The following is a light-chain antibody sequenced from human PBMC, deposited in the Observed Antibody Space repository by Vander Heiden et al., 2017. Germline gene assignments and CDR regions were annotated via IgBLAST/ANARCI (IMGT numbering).Light chain of an antibody. CDR3: QSYDSSLSGPVV. CDR1: SSNIGAGYD. CDR2: GNS. V-gene: IGLV1-40*01. J-gene: IGLJ2*01. Sequence: QSVLTQPPSVSGAPGQRVTISCTGSSSNIGAGYDVHWYQQLPGTAPKRLSYGNSNRPSGVPDRFSGSKSGTSASLASTGLQAEDEADYYGQSYDSSLSGPVVFGGGTKLTVL.